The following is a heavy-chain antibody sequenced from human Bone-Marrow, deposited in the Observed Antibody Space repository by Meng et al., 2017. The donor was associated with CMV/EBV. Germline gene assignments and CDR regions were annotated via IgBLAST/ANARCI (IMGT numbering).Heavy chain of an antibody. CDR2: IIPIFGTA. CDR3: TRHGEDWGKYGWAFDI. CDR1: GGTFSSYA. J-gene: IGHJ3*02. V-gene: IGHV1-69*05. D-gene: IGHD7-27*01. Sequence: SVKVSCKASGGTFSSYAISWVRQAPGQGLEWMGGIIPIFGTANYAQKFQGRVTITTDESTSTAYMELSSLRSEDTAVYYCTRHGEDWGKYGWAFDIWGQGTMVTVSS.